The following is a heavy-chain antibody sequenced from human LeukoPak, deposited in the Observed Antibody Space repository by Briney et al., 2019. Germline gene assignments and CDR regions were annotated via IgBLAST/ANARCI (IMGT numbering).Heavy chain of an antibody. Sequence: ASVKVSCKASRYTFTSYDINWVREAAGQGLEWMGWMNPNTGRTGFAQKFQGRLAMTRDTSISTAYMELSSLRSEDTAVYYCARLSQTPDYYSNGGYYYLGYWGQGTPVTVSS. D-gene: IGHD3-22*01. CDR2: MNPNTGRT. CDR3: ARLSQTPDYYSNGGYYYLGY. V-gene: IGHV1-8*01. CDR1: RYTFTSYD. J-gene: IGHJ4*02.